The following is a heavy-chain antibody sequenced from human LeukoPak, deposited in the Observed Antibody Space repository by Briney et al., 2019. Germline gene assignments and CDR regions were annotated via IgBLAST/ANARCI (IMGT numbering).Heavy chain of an antibody. CDR2: VTRTGDI. D-gene: IGHD1-1*01. Sequence: SETLSLTCAVYVGSFGGFYWSWIRQPPGKGLEWIGEVTRTGDINYNPSLKSRVTLSLDASQNQFSLTVNSVTAADTAVYFCARLSLMNPQLSFWYFDVWGRGTLVTVSS. CDR3: ARLSLMNPQLSFWYFDV. J-gene: IGHJ2*01. V-gene: IGHV4-34*01. CDR1: VGSFGGFY.